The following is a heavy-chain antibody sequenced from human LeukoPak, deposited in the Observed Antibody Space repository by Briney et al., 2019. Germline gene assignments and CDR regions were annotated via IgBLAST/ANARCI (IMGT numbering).Heavy chain of an antibody. D-gene: IGHD3-22*01. Sequence: ASVKVSCKASGYTFTGYYMHWVRQAPGQGLEWMGWINPNSGGTNYAQKFQGRVTMTRDTSISTAYMELSRLRSDDTAVYYSARGVAMIVVVINDPFDIWGQGTMVTVSS. CDR2: INPNSGGT. CDR1: GYTFTGYY. J-gene: IGHJ3*02. V-gene: IGHV1-2*02. CDR3: ARGVAMIVVVINDPFDI.